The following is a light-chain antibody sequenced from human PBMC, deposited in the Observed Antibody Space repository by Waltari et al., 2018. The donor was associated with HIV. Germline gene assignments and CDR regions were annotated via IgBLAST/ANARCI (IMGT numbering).Light chain of an antibody. V-gene: IGLV8-61*01. CDR1: SGSVSTSYS. CDR3: VLYMGSGIWA. J-gene: IGLJ3*02. Sequence: QTVVTQEPSFSVTLTCDLSSGSVSTSYSPSWYQQTPGQAPRSLIYSTNTRSSGVPDRFSGSILGNKAALTITGAQADDESDYYCVLYMGSGIWAFGGGTKLTVL. CDR2: STN.